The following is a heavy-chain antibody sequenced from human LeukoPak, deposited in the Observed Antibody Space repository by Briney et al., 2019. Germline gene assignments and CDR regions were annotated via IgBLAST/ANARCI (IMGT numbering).Heavy chain of an antibody. J-gene: IGHJ4*02. Sequence: PSETLSLTCTVSGGSISSSSYYWGWIRQPPGKGLEWIGSIYYTGNTYYNPSLKSRVTVSVDTSKNQLSLKLSSVTAADTAVYYCARHPGGYSYGPFDYWGQGTLVTVSS. D-gene: IGHD5-18*01. V-gene: IGHV4-39*01. CDR3: ARHPGGYSYGPFDY. CDR1: GGSISSSSYY. CDR2: IYYTGNT.